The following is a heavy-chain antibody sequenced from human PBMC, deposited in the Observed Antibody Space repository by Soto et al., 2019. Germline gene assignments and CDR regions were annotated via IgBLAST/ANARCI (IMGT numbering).Heavy chain of an antibody. CDR3: VKDESINWYSGHFRH. V-gene: IGHV3-9*01. CDR1: GFTFDDYA. Sequence: EVQLVESGGGLVQPGRSLRLSCAASGFTFDDYAMHWVRQVPGKGLEWVSGINWNSGSIGYGDSVKGRFAISRDNAKNSLHLQLNSLSADDTAFYYCVKDESINWYSGHFRHWGQGTLVTVYS. D-gene: IGHD6-13*01. CDR2: INWNSGSI. J-gene: IGHJ1*01.